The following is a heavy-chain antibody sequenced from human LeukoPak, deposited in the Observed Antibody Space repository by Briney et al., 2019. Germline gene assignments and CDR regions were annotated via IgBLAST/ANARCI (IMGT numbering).Heavy chain of an antibody. V-gene: IGHV3-21*05. J-gene: IGHJ4*02. CDR3: ARDTFHPGLIDS. CDR1: RFTFSRYA. CDR2: INTDSSDI. Sequence: PGGSLRLSCAASRFTFSRYAMNWVRQAPGKGLEWVSYINTDSSDIHYADSVKGRFTISRDNARNTLYLQLSSLRAEDSAVYYCARDTFHPGLIDSWGQGTLVTVSS. D-gene: IGHD2-21*01.